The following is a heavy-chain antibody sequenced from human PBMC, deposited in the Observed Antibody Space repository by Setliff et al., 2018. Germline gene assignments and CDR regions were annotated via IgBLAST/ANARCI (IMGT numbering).Heavy chain of an antibody. CDR3: ARESVVVVTTTNYYYYIDV. CDR1: GFTFTTFY. D-gene: IGHD2-21*02. V-gene: IGHV1-46*01. Sequence: ASVKVSCKTSGFTFTTFYIHWVRQAPGQGLEWMGIINPSGGLTRYAQKFLGRVTITTDESSSTGYMELSSLRSEDTAVYFCARESVVVVTTTNYYYYIDVWGEGTTVTVSS. J-gene: IGHJ6*03. CDR2: INPSGGLT.